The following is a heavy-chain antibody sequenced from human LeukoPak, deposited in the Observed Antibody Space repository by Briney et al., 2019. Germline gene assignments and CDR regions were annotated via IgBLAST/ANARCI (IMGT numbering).Heavy chain of an antibody. J-gene: IGHJ5*02. CDR1: GFTFSSYS. CDR2: ISSSSSYI. D-gene: IGHD3-16*01. CDR3: ARDGGFEGGFDP. V-gene: IGHV3-21*01. Sequence: GGSLRLSCAASGFTFSSYSMNWVRQAPGKGLEWVSSISSSSSYIYYADSVKGRFTISRDNAKNSLYLQMNSLRAEDTAVYYCARDGGFEGGFDPWGQGTLVTVSS.